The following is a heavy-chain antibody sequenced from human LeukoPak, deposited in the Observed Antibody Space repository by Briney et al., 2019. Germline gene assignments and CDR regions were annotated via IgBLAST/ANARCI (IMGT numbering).Heavy chain of an antibody. CDR2: IYYSGST. CDR1: GGSISSGDYY. Sequence: SETLSLTCTVSGGSISSGDYYWSWIRQPPGQGLEWIGYIYYSGSTYYNPSLKSRVTISVDTSKNQFSLKLSSVTAADTAVYYCARVRGGLRFLDYWGQGTLVTVSS. J-gene: IGHJ4*02. D-gene: IGHD5-12*01. CDR3: ARVRGGLRFLDY. V-gene: IGHV4-30-4*01.